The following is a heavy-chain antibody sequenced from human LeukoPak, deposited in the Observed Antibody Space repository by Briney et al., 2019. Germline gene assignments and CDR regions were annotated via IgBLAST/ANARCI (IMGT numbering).Heavy chain of an antibody. CDR2: IRNDGNDK. D-gene: IGHD3-10*01. Sequence: GGSLRLSCAASGFTFSDYGIHWVRQAPGKGLEWVAFIRNDGNDKSYADSVKGRFTISRDNSKNTLYLQMNSLRAEDTAVYYCARAPIILWFGESVNYFDYWGQGTLVTVSS. CDR3: ARAPIILWFGESVNYFDY. CDR1: GFTFSDYG. V-gene: IGHV3-30*02. J-gene: IGHJ4*02.